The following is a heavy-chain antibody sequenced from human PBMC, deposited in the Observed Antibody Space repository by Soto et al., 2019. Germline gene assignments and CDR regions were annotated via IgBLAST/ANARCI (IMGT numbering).Heavy chain of an antibody. D-gene: IGHD2-15*01. Sequence: GGSLRLSCAASGFTFSSYGMHWVRQAPGKGLEWVAVISYDGSNKYYADSVKGRFTISRDNSKNTLYLQMNSLRAEDTAVYYCAKIGSDAFDIWGQGTMVTVSS. CDR2: ISYDGSNK. V-gene: IGHV3-30*18. CDR3: AKIGSDAFDI. J-gene: IGHJ3*02. CDR1: GFTFSSYG.